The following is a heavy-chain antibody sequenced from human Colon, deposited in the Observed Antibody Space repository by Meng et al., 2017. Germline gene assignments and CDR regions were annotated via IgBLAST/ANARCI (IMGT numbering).Heavy chain of an antibody. CDR3: TTGFCSGGTCYSGDD. J-gene: IGHJ4*02. CDR2: SRDKPNSYTT. Sequence: GGSLRLSCEASGFTLSDHYVDWVRQAPGKGLEWVGRSRDKPNSYTTEYAASVRGRFTISRDDSKNSLYLQMNTLKTEDTAVYYCTTGFCSGGTCYSGDDWGQGTLVTVSS. CDR1: GFTLSDHY. D-gene: IGHD2-15*01. V-gene: IGHV3-72*01.